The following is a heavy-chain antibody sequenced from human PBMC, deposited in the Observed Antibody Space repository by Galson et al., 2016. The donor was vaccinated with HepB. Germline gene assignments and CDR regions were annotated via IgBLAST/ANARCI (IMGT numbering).Heavy chain of an antibody. D-gene: IGHD3-16*02. Sequence: SLRLSCAASGFTFNRYTMNWVRQAPGKGLEWVANIKQDGSEKYYVDSVKGRFTISRDNAKNSLYLQMNSLRAEDTAVYYCARGMGVVLRVIADLFDYWGQGTLVTVSS. CDR2: IKQDGSEK. CDR3: ARGMGVVLRVIADLFDY. V-gene: IGHV3-7*03. CDR1: GFTFNRYT. J-gene: IGHJ4*02.